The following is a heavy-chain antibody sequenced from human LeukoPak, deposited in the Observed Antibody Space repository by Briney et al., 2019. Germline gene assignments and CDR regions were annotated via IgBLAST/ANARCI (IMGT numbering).Heavy chain of an antibody. CDR1: GGSISSGSYY. V-gene: IGHV4-61*02. D-gene: IGHD3-3*01. CDR3: ARTPYYDFWSGYYHYWYFDL. CDR2: IYTSGST. Sequence: SETLSLTCTVSGGSISSGSYYWSWIRQPAGKGLEWIGRIYTSGSTNYNPSLKSRVTLSVDTSKNQFSLKLSSVTAADTAVYYCARTPYYDFWSGYYHYWYFDLWGRGTLVTVSS. J-gene: IGHJ2*01.